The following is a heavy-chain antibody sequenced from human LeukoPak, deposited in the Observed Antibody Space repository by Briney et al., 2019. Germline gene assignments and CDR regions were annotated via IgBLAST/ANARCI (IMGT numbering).Heavy chain of an antibody. CDR2: INPSGGST. Sequence: GASVTVSCKASGYTFTSYYMHWVRQAPGQGLEWMGIINPSGGSTSYAQKFQGRVTMTRDTSTSTVYMELSSLRSEDTAVYYCARDPLDSSGYFVPFDYWGQGTLVTVSS. CDR3: ARDPLDSSGYFVPFDY. CDR1: GYTFTSYY. V-gene: IGHV1-46*01. J-gene: IGHJ4*02. D-gene: IGHD3-22*01.